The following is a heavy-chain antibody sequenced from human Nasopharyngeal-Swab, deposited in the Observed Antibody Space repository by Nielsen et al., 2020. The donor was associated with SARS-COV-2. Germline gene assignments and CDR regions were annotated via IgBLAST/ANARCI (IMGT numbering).Heavy chain of an antibody. J-gene: IGHJ6*02. CDR2: IIPIFGTA. Sequence: WVRQAPGQGLEWMGGIIPIFGTANYAQKFQGRVTITADKSTSTAYMELSSLRSEDTAVYYCASPYCSSTSCRLSYYYGMDVWGQGTLVTVSS. D-gene: IGHD2-2*01. V-gene: IGHV1-69*06. CDR3: ASPYCSSTSCRLSYYYGMDV.